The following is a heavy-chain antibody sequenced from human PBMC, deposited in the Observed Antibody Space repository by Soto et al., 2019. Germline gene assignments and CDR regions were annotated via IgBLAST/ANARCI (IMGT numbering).Heavy chain of an antibody. CDR3: ARAAFSYSTVSAFSH. V-gene: IGHV3-21*02. D-gene: IGHD4-17*01. CDR2: IGTSTRYI. Sequence: EEQLVESGGGLVKPGGSLRLSCLASGFTFSSYTMIWVRQAPGKGLEWVSSIGTSTRYIFYADSVRSRFTISRDNAKNSVYLQMDSVRADDTAVYYCARAAFSYSTVSAFSHLGQGSLVTVSS. J-gene: IGHJ4*02. CDR1: GFTFSSYT.